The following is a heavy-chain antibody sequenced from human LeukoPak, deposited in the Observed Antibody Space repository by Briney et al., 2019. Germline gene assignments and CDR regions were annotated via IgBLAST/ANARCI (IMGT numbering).Heavy chain of an antibody. CDR3: ARDPLSQNDY. CDR1: GFTFSNYW. CDR2: INQSASEI. D-gene: IGHD3-16*02. J-gene: IGHJ4*02. V-gene: IGHV3-7*01. Sequence: GGSLRLSCAASGFTFSNYWMSWVRQAPGKGLEWVANINQSASEIYCVDSVKGRFTISRDNAKNSLYLQMNSLRAEDTAVYYCARDPLSQNDYWGQGTLVTVSS.